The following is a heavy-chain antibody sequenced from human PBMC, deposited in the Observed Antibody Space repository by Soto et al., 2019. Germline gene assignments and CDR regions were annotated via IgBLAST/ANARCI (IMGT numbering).Heavy chain of an antibody. V-gene: IGHV1-18*01. CDR2: ISTYNSKT. J-gene: IGHJ6*02. Sequence: QVPLVQSGAEVKKSGASVKVSCKSSGYNFNRYGISWVRQAPGQGLEWMGWISTYNSKTNYAQKLEDRVTMTTDTFTGTAYMELRSLTSDDTAVYYCAREGYCSSGSCALYSHDYFGMDVWGQGTTVTVSS. CDR1: GYNFNRYG. CDR3: AREGYCSSGSCALYSHDYFGMDV. D-gene: IGHD2-15*01.